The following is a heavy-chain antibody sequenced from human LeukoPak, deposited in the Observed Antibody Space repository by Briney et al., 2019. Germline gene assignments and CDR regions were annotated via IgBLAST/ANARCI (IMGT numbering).Heavy chain of an antibody. V-gene: IGHV4-34*01. CDR2: INHSGST. J-gene: IGHJ4*02. Sequence: SKTLSLTCAVYGGSFSGYYWSWIRQPPGKGLEWIGEINHSGSTNYNPSLKSRVTISVDTSKNQFSLKLSSVTAADTAVYYCARAGSSGWPSNFDYWGQGTLVTVSS. CDR3: ARAGSSGWPSNFDY. D-gene: IGHD6-19*01. CDR1: GGSFSGYY.